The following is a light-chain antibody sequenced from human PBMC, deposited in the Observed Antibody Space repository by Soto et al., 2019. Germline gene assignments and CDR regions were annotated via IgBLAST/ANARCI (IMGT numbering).Light chain of an antibody. Sequence: QSVLTQPASVSGSPGQSITISCTGDSSDIGSYNLVSWYQQHPDKAPKLMIYQGSKRPSGVSNRFSGSKSGNTASLTISGLQAEDEADYYCCSYAGSSTYVVFGGGTKLTVL. J-gene: IGLJ2*01. CDR3: CSYAGSSTYVV. CDR1: SSDIGSYNL. V-gene: IGLV2-23*01. CDR2: QGS.